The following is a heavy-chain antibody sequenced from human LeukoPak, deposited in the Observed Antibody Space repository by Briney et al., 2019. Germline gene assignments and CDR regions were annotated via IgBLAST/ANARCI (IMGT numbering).Heavy chain of an antibody. D-gene: IGHD4-23*01. CDR1: GYTFGTHW. V-gene: IGHV1-46*01. Sequence: ASVKVSCKASGYTFGTHWMHWVRQAPGQGLEWMGIINPSGDFRSYAQKFKGRVTVTRDMSTRTVYMELSDLRPDDTAVYYCAGDGGNGAFDYWGQGTLVTVSS. CDR3: AGDGGNGAFDY. CDR2: INPSGDFR. J-gene: IGHJ4*02.